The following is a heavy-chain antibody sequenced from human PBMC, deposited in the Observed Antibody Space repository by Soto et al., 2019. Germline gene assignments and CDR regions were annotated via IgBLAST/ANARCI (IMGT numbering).Heavy chain of an antibody. Sequence: QVPLVQSGAEVKKPGASVKVSCKASGYTFTSYAMHWVRQAPGQRLEWMGWINAGNGNTKYSQKFQGRVTITRDTSASTAYMELSSLRSEDTAVYYCASPTYDSSGYSQYYYGMDVWGQGTTVTVSS. D-gene: IGHD3-22*01. CDR3: ASPTYDSSGYSQYYYGMDV. CDR1: GYTFTSYA. V-gene: IGHV1-3*01. CDR2: INAGNGNT. J-gene: IGHJ6*02.